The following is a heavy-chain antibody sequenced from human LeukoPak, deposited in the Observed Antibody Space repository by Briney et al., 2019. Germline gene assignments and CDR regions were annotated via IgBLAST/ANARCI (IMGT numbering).Heavy chain of an antibody. D-gene: IGHD5-18*01. V-gene: IGHV1-69*01. J-gene: IGHJ2*01. CDR3: ARSRTTYSYGYSSPYWYFDL. Sequence: SVKVSCKASGGTFSSYAISWVRQAPGQGLEWMGGIIPIFGTANYAQKFQGRVTITADESTSTAYMELSSLRSEDTAVYYCARSRTTYSYGYSSPYWYFDLWGRGTLVTVSS. CDR2: IIPIFGTA. CDR1: GGTFSSYA.